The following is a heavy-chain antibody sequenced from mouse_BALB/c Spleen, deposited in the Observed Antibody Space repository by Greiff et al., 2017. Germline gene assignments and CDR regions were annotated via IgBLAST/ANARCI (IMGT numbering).Heavy chain of an antibody. CDR3: ARTGYGYDGTGAWFAY. Sequence: EVMLVESGGGLVQPGGSRKLSCAASGFTFSSFGMHWVRQAPEKGLEWVAYISSGSSTIYYADTVKGRFTISRDNPKNTLFLQMTSLRSEDTAMYYCARTGYGYDGTGAWFAYWGQGTLVTVSA. J-gene: IGHJ3*01. D-gene: IGHD2-2*01. CDR2: ISSGSSTI. CDR1: GFTFSSFG. V-gene: IGHV5-17*02.